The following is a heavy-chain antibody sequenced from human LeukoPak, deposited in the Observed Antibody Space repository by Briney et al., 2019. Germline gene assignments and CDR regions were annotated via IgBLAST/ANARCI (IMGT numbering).Heavy chain of an antibody. J-gene: IGHJ5*02. CDR3: ARDSEGDGYIFDT. V-gene: IGHV3-53*01. Sequence: PGGSLRLSCVASGLAINTNYMNWVRQAPGKELECVAITYFGGTTYYADSVKGRFTISRDNSKNTLYLQMNSLRADDTAVYYWARDSEGDGYIFDTWGRGTLVTVSS. D-gene: IGHD5-24*01. CDR1: GLAINTNY. CDR2: TYFGGTT.